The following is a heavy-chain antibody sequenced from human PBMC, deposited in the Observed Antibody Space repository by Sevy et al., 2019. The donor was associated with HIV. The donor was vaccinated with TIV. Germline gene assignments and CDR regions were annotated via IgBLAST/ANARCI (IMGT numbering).Heavy chain of an antibody. CDR1: GGSISSSSYY. J-gene: IGHJ4*02. V-gene: IGHV4-39*01. D-gene: IGHD4-4*01. Sequence: SETLSLTCTVSGGSISSSSYYWGWIRQPPGKGLEWIGSIYYSGSTYYNPSLKSRVTISVDTSKNQFSLKLSSVTAADTAAYYCARTTVTTPSKYYFDYWGQGTLVTFSS. CDR3: ARTTVTTPSKYYFDY. CDR2: IYYSGST.